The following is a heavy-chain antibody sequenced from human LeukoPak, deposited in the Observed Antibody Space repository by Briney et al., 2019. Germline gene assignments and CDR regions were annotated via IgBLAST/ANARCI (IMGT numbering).Heavy chain of an antibody. CDR2: INHSGST. D-gene: IGHD3-3*01. CDR3: ARDHKRYYDFWSGYYTGWFDP. J-gene: IGHJ5*02. Sequence: KSSETLSLTCAVYGGSFSGYYCSWIRQPPGKGLKWIGEINHSGSTNYNPSLKSRVTISVDTSKNQFSLKLSSVTAADTAVYYCARDHKRYYDFWSGYYTGWFDPWGQGTLVTVSS. CDR1: GGSFSGYY. V-gene: IGHV4-34*01.